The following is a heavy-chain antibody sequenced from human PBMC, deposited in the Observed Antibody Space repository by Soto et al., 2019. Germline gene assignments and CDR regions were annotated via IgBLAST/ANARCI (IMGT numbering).Heavy chain of an antibody. V-gene: IGHV3-13*01. J-gene: IGHJ5*02. Sequence: GGSLRLSCAASGFTFSTYDMHWVRQATGKGLEWVSAIGTIGDTYYLDSVKGRFTISRENAKNSLYLQMNSLRAGDTAVYYCARGRSNQYESSPPPKFDPWGRGTLVTVSS. CDR2: IGTIGDT. CDR1: GFTFSTYD. D-gene: IGHD2-8*01. CDR3: ARGRSNQYESSPPPKFDP.